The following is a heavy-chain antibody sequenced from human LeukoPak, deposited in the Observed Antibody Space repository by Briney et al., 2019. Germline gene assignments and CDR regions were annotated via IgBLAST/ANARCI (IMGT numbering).Heavy chain of an antibody. CDR1: GFIFNDYY. J-gene: IGHJ4*02. CDR2: SSSSGSSI. D-gene: IGHD1-26*01. V-gene: IGHV3-11*01. CDR3: TKRIGSYYALDY. Sequence: GGSLRLSCAASGFIFNDYYMSWVRQAPGKGLEWLSSSSSSGSSIEYADSVKGRFTTSRDNAKNYLYLQMNSLRAEDTALYYCTKRIGSYYALDYWGRGTLVTVSS.